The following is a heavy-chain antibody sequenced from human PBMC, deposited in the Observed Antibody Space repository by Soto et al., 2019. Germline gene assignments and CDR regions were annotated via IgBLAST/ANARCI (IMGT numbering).Heavy chain of an antibody. CDR1: GVSLNTADTW. V-gene: IGHV4-30-4*01. CDR3: VRSRQMESGNDYGLDV. Sequence: QVQLQESGSGLVKPSQSLSLTCTVSGVSLNTADTWWSGIRQSPGKGLEFIGYYHSGGSTYYDASFRRRVIISADTSNSQFSLKLSSVTGADTAVYFCVRSRQMESGNDYGLDVWGQGTTVTVSS. D-gene: IGHD1-1*01. CDR2: YHSGGST. J-gene: IGHJ6*02.